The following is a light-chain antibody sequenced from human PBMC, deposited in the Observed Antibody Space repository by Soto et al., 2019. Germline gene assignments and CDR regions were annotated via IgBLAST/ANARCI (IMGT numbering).Light chain of an antibody. J-gene: IGLJ1*01. Sequence: SYELTQPPSVSVAPEKTATITCGGNNMGNKRVHWYRQKPGQAPVLLISYDSDRPSGIPERFSGSNSENTATLTISRVEAGDEADYYCQVWDIMTDNYVFGSGTKLTVL. CDR3: QVWDIMTDNYV. CDR2: YDS. CDR1: NMGNKR. V-gene: IGLV3-21*04.